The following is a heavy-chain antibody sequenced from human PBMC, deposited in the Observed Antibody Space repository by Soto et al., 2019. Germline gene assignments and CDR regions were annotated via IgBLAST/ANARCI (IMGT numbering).Heavy chain of an antibody. CDR1: GYTLTELS. D-gene: IGHD2-21*01. CDR3: ATGRPPAYCGGDCFPYYYYYMDG. J-gene: IGHJ6*03. V-gene: IGHV1-24*01. CDR2: FDPEDGET. Sequence: GASVKVSCKVSGYTLTELSMHWVRQAPGKGLEWMGGFDPEDGETIYAQKFQGRVTMTEDTSTDTAYMELSSLRSEDTAVYYCATGRPPAYCGGDCFPYYYYYMDGWGKGTTVTVSS.